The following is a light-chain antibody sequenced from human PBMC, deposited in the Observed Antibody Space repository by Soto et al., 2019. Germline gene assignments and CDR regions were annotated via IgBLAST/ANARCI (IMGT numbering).Light chain of an antibody. CDR1: QSVSSN. V-gene: IGKV3-15*01. Sequence: EIVMTHSPATLSVSPGESATLSCRASQSVSSNLAWYQQKPDQAPRLLIYGASTRATGIPDRFSGSGSGTEFTLTISSLQSEDFAVYSCQHYNNWPRTFGQGTKVDIK. J-gene: IGKJ1*01. CDR2: GAS. CDR3: QHYNNWPRT.